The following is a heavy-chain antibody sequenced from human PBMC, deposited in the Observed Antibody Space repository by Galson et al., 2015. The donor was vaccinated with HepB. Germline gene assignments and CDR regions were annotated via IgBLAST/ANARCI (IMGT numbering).Heavy chain of an antibody. CDR3: ARGLGDYGGSYYYGMDV. V-gene: IGHV3-64*01. Sequence: SLRLSCAASGFTFSIYNMNWVRQAPGKGLEYVSAISSNGGSTYYANSVKGRFTISRDNSKNTLYLQMGSLRAEDMAVYYCARGLGDYGGSYYYGMDVWGQGTTVTVSS. J-gene: IGHJ6*02. D-gene: IGHD4-17*01. CDR2: ISSNGGST. CDR1: GFTFSIYN.